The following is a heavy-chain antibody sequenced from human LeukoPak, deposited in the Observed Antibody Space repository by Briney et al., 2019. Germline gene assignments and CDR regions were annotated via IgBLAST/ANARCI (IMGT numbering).Heavy chain of an antibody. D-gene: IGHD3-10*01. J-gene: IGHJ4*02. Sequence: GGSLRLSCAASGFTFSSYAMHWVRQAPGKGLEWVAVISYDGSNKYYADSVKGRFTISRDNSKNTLYLQMNSLRAEDTAVYYCARDPTMVRGELDYWGQGTLVTVSS. CDR1: GFTFSSYA. CDR3: ARDPTMVRGELDY. CDR2: ISYDGSNK. V-gene: IGHV3-30-3*01.